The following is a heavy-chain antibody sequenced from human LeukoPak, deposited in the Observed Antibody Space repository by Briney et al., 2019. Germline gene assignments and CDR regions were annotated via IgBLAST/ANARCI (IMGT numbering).Heavy chain of an antibody. CDR2: IYYSGST. J-gene: IGHJ4*02. CDR3: ARARLGVRGVIITFDY. Sequence: PSQTLSLTCTVSGGSISSGGYYWSWIRHPPGKGLEWIGYIYYSGSTYYNPSLKSRVTISVDTSKNQFSLKLSSVPAADTAVYYCARARLGVRGVIITFDYWGQGTLVTVSS. D-gene: IGHD3-10*01. CDR1: GGSISSGGYY. V-gene: IGHV4-30-4*01.